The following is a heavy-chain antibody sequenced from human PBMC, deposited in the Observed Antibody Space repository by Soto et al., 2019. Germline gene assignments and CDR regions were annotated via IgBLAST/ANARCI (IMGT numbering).Heavy chain of an antibody. D-gene: IGHD3-22*01. CDR2: ISAYNGNT. Sequence: QVQLVQSGAEVKKPGASVKVSCKASGYTFTSYGISWVRQAPGQGLEWMGWISAYNGNTTYAQKLQGRVTLTTDTSKSKDYMELRRRSSDETAVYYCARDRRSYYDSSGSYFDYWGKGTLVTVSS. CDR3: ARDRRSYYDSSGSYFDY. V-gene: IGHV1-18*01. CDR1: GYTFTSYG. J-gene: IGHJ4*02.